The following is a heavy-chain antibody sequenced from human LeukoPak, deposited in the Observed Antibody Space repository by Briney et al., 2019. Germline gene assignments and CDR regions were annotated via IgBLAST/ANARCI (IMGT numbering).Heavy chain of an antibody. CDR3: ARATIFGWFDP. D-gene: IGHD3-9*01. CDR2: ISSSSSSYI. V-gene: IGHV3-21*01. J-gene: IGHJ5*02. CDR1: GFTFSSYS. Sequence: GGSLRPSCAASGFTFSSYSMNWVRQAPGKGLEWVSSISSSSSSYIYYADSVKGRFTISRDNAKNSLYLQMNSLRAEDTAVYYCARATIFGWFDPWGQGTLVTVSS.